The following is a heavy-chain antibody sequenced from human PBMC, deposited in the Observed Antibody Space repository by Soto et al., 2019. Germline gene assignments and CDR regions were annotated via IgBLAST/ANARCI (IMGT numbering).Heavy chain of an antibody. CDR2: MNSGGTSI. Sequence: EVQLVESGGGLVQPGGSLRLSCEASGFTLSDYWMHWVRQGPGKGLEWVSRMNSGGTSIGYADSGKGRFTVSRDNAKNMLYLQMNSLRAEDTAVYYCARGSVTRGNYYFGMDVWGQGTTVTVS. CDR1: GFTLSDYW. V-gene: IGHV3-74*01. CDR3: ARGSVTRGNYYFGMDV. D-gene: IGHD3-10*01. J-gene: IGHJ6*02.